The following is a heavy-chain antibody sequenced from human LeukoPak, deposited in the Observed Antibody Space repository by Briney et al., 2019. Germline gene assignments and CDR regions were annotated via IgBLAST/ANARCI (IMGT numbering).Heavy chain of an antibody. D-gene: IGHD4-11*01. CDR2: IYYSGST. Sequence: SETLSLTCTVSGGSISSYYWSWIRQPPGKGLEWIGYIYYSGSTNYNPSLKSRVTISVDTSKNQFSLKLSSVTGADTAVYYCARDDYSGAFDIWGQGTMVTVSS. CDR1: GGSISSYY. J-gene: IGHJ3*02. CDR3: ARDDYSGAFDI. V-gene: IGHV4-59*01.